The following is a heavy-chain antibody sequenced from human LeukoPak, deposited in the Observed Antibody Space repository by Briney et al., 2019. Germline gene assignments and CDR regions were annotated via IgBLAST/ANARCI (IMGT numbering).Heavy chain of an antibody. CDR1: GGSFSGYY. D-gene: IGHD3-3*01. CDR3: AMRRGFWSGYFDY. V-gene: IGHV4-34*01. CDR2: INHSGST. Sequence: SETLSLTCAVYGGSFSGYYWSWIRQPPGKGLEWIGEINHSGSTNYNPSLKSRLTISVDTSKNQFSLKLSSVTAADTAVYYCAMRRGFWSGYFDYWGQGTLVTVPS. J-gene: IGHJ4*02.